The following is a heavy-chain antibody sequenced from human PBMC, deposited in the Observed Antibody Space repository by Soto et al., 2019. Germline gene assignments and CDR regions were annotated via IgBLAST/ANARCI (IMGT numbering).Heavy chain of an antibody. J-gene: IGHJ5*02. CDR2: IRSKGDNYAT. CDR3: TRATTLVVWASFDP. CDR1: GFTFSGSD. D-gene: IGHD1-26*01. Sequence: GGSLRLSCVAAGFTFSGSDINWVRQASGKGLEWVGRIRSKGDNYATAYAASVKGRFTTSRDDSKNTAYLQMNSLKIEDTAVYFCTRATTLVVWASFDPWGQGTLVTVSS. V-gene: IGHV3-73*01.